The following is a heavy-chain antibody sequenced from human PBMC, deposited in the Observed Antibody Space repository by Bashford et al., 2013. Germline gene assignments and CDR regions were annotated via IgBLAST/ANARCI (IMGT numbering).Heavy chain of an antibody. CDR3: ARLLYGDYVGSWFDP. CDR2: IPANSGVT. V-gene: IGHV1-18*01. Sequence: WVRQAPGRGLEWIGWIPANSGVTHYAQTFHGRLSMGRETVRNRAYLELRSLTVDDTAIYYCARLLYGDYVGSWFDPWGQGTLVTVSS. D-gene: IGHD4-17*01. J-gene: IGHJ5*02.